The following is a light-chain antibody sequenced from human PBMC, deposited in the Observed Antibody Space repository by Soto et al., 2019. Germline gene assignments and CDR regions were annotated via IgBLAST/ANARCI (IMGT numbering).Light chain of an antibody. V-gene: IGKV3-20*01. CDR1: QSVSSSY. J-gene: IGKJ1*01. CDR2: GAS. Sequence: EIVLTQSPGILSLSPGERDTLSWRASQSVSSSYLAWYQQRPGQAPRLLIYGASSRATGIPDRFSGSGSGTDFTLTISRLEPEDFAVYYCQQYGSSPQAFGQGTKVEIK. CDR3: QQYGSSPQA.